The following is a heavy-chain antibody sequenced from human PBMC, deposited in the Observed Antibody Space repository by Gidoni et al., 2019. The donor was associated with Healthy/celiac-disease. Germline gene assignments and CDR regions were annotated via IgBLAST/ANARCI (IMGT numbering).Heavy chain of an antibody. J-gene: IGHJ6*02. CDR1: GFTFSDYY. V-gene: IGHV3-11*06. Sequence: QVQLVESGGGLVKPGGSLRLSCAASGFTFSDYYMSWIRQAPGKGLEWVSYISSSSSYTNYADSVKGRFTISRDNAKNSLYLQMNSLRAEDTAVYYCAREPPNWGVRNGMDVWGQGTTVTVSS. CDR3: AREPPNWGVRNGMDV. D-gene: IGHD7-27*01. CDR2: ISSSSSYT.